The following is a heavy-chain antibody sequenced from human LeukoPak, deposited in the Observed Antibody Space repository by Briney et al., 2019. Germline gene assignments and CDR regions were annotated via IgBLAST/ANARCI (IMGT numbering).Heavy chain of an antibody. J-gene: IGHJ4*02. CDR2: FGRSGSDT. V-gene: IGHV3-23*01. Sequence: GGSLRLSCEASGFTFGSYAMTWVRQAPGKGLDWVSTFGRSGSDTCYSDSVKGRFTIFRDNSKNTLYLQMNSLRDEDTAVYYCAKGSLGSWYYFDYWGQGTLVTVSS. CDR1: GFTFGSYA. D-gene: IGHD6-13*01. CDR3: AKGSLGSWYYFDY.